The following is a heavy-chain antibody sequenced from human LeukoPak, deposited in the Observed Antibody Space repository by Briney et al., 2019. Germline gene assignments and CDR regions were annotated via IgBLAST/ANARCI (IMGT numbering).Heavy chain of an antibody. D-gene: IGHD3-22*01. J-gene: IGHJ4*02. CDR1: GYSFTSYW. Sequence: GESLKISCKGSGYSFTSYWIGLVRPMPGKGLEWMGIIYPGDSDTRYSPSFQGQVTIAADKSVSTAYLQWSSLNASHTAIYYRARGWGDTSGYYLPGDYWGQGTLVTASS. CDR2: IYPGDSDT. V-gene: IGHV5-51*01. CDR3: ARGWGDTSGYYLPGDY.